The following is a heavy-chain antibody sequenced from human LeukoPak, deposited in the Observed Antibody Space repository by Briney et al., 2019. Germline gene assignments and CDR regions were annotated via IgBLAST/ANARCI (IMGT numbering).Heavy chain of an antibody. V-gene: IGHV1-2*02. J-gene: IGHJ2*01. D-gene: IGHD2-15*01. CDR3: ARESSAELLRNWYFDL. CDR1: GCTFTGYY. Sequence: ASVKVSCKSSGCTFTGYYMHWVRQAPGQGLEWMGWINPNSGGTNYAQKFQGRVTMTRDTSISTAYMELSRLRSDDTAVYYCARESSAELLRNWYFDLWGRGTLVTVSS. CDR2: INPNSGGT.